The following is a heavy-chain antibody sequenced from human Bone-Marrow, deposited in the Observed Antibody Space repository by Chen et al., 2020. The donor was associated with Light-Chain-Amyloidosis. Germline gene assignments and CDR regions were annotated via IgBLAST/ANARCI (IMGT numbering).Heavy chain of an antibody. V-gene: IGHV4-38-2*02. Sequence: QVHLQESGPGLVKPSETLSLTCTVPGFSITSGYYWGWIRQSPGKGLEWIATTFHSGSLFFNPSLKSRVTISLDKSKNQVSLTLKGLTAADTAIYYCVRDFDRVGAFDVWGQGTMVTVSS. CDR1: GFSITSGYY. J-gene: IGHJ3*01. CDR2: TFHSGSL. CDR3: VRDFDRVGAFDV.